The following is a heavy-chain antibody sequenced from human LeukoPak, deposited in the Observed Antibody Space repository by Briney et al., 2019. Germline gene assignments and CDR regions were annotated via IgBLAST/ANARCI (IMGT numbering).Heavy chain of an antibody. Sequence: SETLSLTCTVSGGSISSHYWSWIRQPPGKGLEWIGYIYYSGSTNYNPSLKSRVTISVDTSKNQFSLKLSSVAAADTAVYYCARGYGDYGNNYFDYWGQGTLVTVSS. J-gene: IGHJ4*02. CDR2: IYYSGST. CDR3: ARGYGDYGNNYFDY. D-gene: IGHD4-17*01. V-gene: IGHV4-59*11. CDR1: GGSISSHY.